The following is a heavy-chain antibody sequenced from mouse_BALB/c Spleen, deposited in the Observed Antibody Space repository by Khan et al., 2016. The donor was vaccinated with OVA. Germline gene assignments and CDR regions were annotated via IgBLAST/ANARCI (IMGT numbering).Heavy chain of an antibody. Sequence: VQLKQSGPGLVKPSQSLSLTCTVTGYSITSDNAWNWIRQFPGNKLEWMGSINYSGSTNYNPSLKSRISITRDTSKNQFFLQLNSVTTEDTATYYCARDGSRYNYAMDYWGQGTAVTVSS. J-gene: IGHJ4*01. D-gene: IGHD2-3*01. CDR2: INYSGST. CDR3: ARDGSRYNYAMDY. CDR1: GYSITSDNA. V-gene: IGHV3-2*02.